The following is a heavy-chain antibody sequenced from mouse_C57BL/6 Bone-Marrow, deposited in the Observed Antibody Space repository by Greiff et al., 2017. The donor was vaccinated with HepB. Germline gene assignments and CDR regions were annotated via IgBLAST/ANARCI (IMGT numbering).Heavy chain of an antibody. J-gene: IGHJ3*01. CDR3: TTDDRLAWFAY. D-gene: IGHD2-3*01. CDR2: IDPENGDT. CDR1: GFNIKDDY. V-gene: IGHV14-4*01. Sequence: VQLKESGAELVRPGASVKLSCTASGFNIKDDYMHWVKQRPEQGLEWIGWIDPENGDTDYASKFQGKATITADISSNTAYLQLSSLTSEDTAVYYCTTDDRLAWFAYWGQGTLVTVSA.